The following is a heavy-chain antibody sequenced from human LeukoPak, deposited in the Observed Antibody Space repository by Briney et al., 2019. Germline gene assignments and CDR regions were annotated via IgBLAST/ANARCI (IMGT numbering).Heavy chain of an antibody. CDR1: GGSISSSSYY. D-gene: IGHD1-20*01. V-gene: IGHV4-39*07. Sequence: SETLSLTCTVSGGSISSSSYYWGWIRQPPGKGLEWIGSIYYSGSTYYNPSLKSRVTISVDTSKNQFSLKLSSVTAADTAVYYCARGSFRITGTHFDYWGQGTLVTVSS. CDR2: IYYSGST. CDR3: ARGSFRITGTHFDY. J-gene: IGHJ4*02.